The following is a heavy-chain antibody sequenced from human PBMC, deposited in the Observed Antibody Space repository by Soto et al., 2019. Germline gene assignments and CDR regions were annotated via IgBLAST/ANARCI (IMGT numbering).Heavy chain of an antibody. CDR3: ARAGASNWNYVSSSS. J-gene: IGHJ4*02. D-gene: IGHD1-7*01. V-gene: IGHV1-18*04. CDR1: GYNFAGSG. Sequence: ASVKVSCKASGYNFAGSGFIWVRQAPGQGLEWMGWTSANSGDTNYAQNLQGRVTMTTDTSTSTAYMELRSLTSDDTAGYYCARAGASNWNYVSSSSWGQGTLVTVSS. CDR2: TSANSGDT.